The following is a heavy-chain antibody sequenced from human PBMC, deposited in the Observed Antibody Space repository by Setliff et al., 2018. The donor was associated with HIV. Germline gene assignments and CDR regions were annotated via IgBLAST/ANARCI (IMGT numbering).Heavy chain of an antibody. CDR1: GYTFTTYG. CDR3: ARDGDHMMYV. J-gene: IGHJ6*02. V-gene: IGHV1-18*01. CDR2: ISTYSDET. Sequence: ASVKVSCKPSGYTFTTYGLSWVRQAPGQGLEWMGWISTYSDETSSSQNIQGRLTMTTDTSTGTAYMELRSLRSDDTAVYYCARDGDHMMYVWGQGTTVTVSS.